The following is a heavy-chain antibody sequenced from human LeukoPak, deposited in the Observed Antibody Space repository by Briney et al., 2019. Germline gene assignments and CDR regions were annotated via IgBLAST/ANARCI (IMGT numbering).Heavy chain of an antibody. Sequence: SETLSLTCAVYGGSFSGYYWSWIRQPPGKGLEWIGEINHSGSTNYNPSLKSRVTISVDTSKNQFSLKLSSVTAADTAVYYCARGGYSYGPIDYWGQGTLATVSS. J-gene: IGHJ4*02. CDR3: ARGGYSYGPIDY. D-gene: IGHD5-18*01. CDR2: INHSGST. CDR1: GGSFSGYY. V-gene: IGHV4-34*01.